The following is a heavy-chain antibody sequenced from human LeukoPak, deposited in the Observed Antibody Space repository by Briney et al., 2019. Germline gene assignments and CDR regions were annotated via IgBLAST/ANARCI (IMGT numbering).Heavy chain of an antibody. V-gene: IGHV4-61*01. Sequence: SETLSLTCTVSGGSISSSSYYWGWIRQPPGKGLEWIGYIYYSGSTNYNPSLKSRVTISVDTSKNQFSLKLSSVTAADTAVYYCAREVMELWSSLDYWGQGTLVTVSS. J-gene: IGHJ4*02. D-gene: IGHD5-18*01. CDR1: GGSISSSSYY. CDR3: AREVMELWSSLDY. CDR2: IYYSGST.